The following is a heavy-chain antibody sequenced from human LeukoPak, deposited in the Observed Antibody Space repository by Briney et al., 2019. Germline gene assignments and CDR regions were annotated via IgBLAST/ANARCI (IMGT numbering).Heavy chain of an antibody. CDR3: AKDEQQQLVWIFDD. CDR1: GFTFSSYA. CDR2: ISGSAGST. Sequence: GGSLRLSCAASGFTFSSYAMSWVRQAPGKGLEWVSAISGSAGSTYYTDSVKGRFTISRDNSKNTLYLQMNSLRAEDTAVYYCAKDEQQQLVWIFDDWGQGTLVTVSS. J-gene: IGHJ4*02. D-gene: IGHD6-13*01. V-gene: IGHV3-23*01.